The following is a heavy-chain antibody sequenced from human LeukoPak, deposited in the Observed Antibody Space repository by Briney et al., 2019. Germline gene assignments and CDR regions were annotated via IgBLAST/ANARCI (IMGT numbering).Heavy chain of an antibody. Sequence: SETLSLTCAVYGGSFSGYYWSWIRQPPGKGLEWIGEIDHSGSTNYNPSLKSRVTISVDTSKNQFSLKLSSVTAADTAVYYCAAREGEILRSWYFDLWGRGTLVTVSS. CDR2: IDHSGST. CDR3: AAREGEILRSWYFDL. J-gene: IGHJ2*01. CDR1: GGSFSGYY. V-gene: IGHV4-34*01. D-gene: IGHD3-16*01.